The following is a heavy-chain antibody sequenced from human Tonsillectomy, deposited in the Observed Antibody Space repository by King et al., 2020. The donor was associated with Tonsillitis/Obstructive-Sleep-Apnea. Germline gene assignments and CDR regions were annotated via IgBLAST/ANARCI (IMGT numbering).Heavy chain of an antibody. J-gene: IGHJ2*01. CDR2: IYPSDSDT. V-gene: IGHV5-51*01. D-gene: IGHD1-7*01. CDR3: ARQGGIPTTMWYFDL. CDR1: GYSFTSHW. Sequence: QLVQSGAEVKKPGESLKISCKGSGYSFTSHWIGWVRQMPGKGLEWMGIIYPSDSDTRYSPSLQGQVTISADKSISTAYLQWSSLKASDTAMYYCARQGGIPTTMWYFDLWGRGTLVTVSS.